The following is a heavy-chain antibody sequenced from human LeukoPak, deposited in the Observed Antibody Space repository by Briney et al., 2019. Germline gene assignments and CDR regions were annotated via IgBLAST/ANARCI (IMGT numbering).Heavy chain of an antibody. D-gene: IGHD1-26*01. V-gene: IGHV3-7*01. J-gene: IGHJ4*02. CDR3: ARDVKVGAPGADY. CDR1: GFTFSSYW. CDR2: IKQDGSEK. Sequence: GGSLRLSCTVSGFTFSSYWMSWVRQAPGKGLEWVANIKQDGSEKLYVDSVKGRFTISRDNAKNSLYLQMNSLRVEDTAVYYCARDVKVGAPGADYWGQGTLVTVSS.